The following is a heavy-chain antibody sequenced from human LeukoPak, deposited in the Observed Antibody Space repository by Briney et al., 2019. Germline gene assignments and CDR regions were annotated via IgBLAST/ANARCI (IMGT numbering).Heavy chain of an antibody. J-gene: IGHJ4*02. CDR3: AREGLEGDY. CDR2: IYHSGIT. V-gene: IGHV4-38-2*02. D-gene: IGHD1-1*01. CDR1: GYSISSGYY. Sequence: SETLSLTCTVSGYSISSGYYWGWVRQPPGKGLEWIGSIYHSGITYYNPSLKSRVTISVDTSKNQFSLKLSSVTAADTAVYYCAREGLEGDYWGQGTLVTVSS.